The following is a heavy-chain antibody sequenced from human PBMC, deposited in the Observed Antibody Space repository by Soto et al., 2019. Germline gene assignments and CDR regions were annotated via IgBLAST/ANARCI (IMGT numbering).Heavy chain of an antibody. J-gene: IGHJ4*02. V-gene: IGHV1-46*01. CDR3: ARDLTREGDYYDRSGYYLDY. CDR1: GYTFTRYY. Sequence: ASVKVSCKASGYTFTRYYMHWVRQAPGQGLEWMGIINPSDDATSYAEKFQGRLTMTKDTSTSTVYMEMSSLRSEDTAGYYCARDLTREGDYYDRSGYYLDYWGQGTLVTVSS. CDR2: INPSDDAT. D-gene: IGHD3-22*01.